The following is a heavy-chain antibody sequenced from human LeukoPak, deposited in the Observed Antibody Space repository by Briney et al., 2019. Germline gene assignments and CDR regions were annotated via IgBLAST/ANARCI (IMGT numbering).Heavy chain of an antibody. D-gene: IGHD2/OR15-2a*01. CDR1: GRMFITYN. CDR2: ISADESDI. J-gene: IGHJ3*02. Sequence: GGSLKLSCAASGRMFITYNMHWVRQAPGKGLEWVSMISADESDITYTDSVKGRFTTSRDNSKNTLYLQMTSLRPEDTALYFCVSQEGHTFLDAIDIWGQGTLLIVSS. CDR3: VSQEGHTFLDAIDI. V-gene: IGHV3-30*04.